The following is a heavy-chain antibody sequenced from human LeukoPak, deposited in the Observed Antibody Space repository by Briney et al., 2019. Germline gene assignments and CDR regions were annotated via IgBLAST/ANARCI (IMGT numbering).Heavy chain of an antibody. CDR3: AKDERNWNYNLASQTYD. CDR1: GFTFNIYA. V-gene: IGHV3-23*01. D-gene: IGHD1-7*01. J-gene: IGHJ4*02. Sequence: GGSLRLSCAASGFTFNIYAMSWVRQAPGKGLEWVSAISGSGVSTYYADSVKGRFTVSRDNSKNTLYLQMSSLRAEDTAVYYCAKDERNWNYNLASQTYDWGQGTLATVSS. CDR2: ISGSGVST.